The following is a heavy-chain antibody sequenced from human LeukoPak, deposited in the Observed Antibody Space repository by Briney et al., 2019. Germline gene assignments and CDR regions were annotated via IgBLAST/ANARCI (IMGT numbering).Heavy chain of an antibody. Sequence: GASVKVSCKASGYTFTSYDINWVRQATGQGLEWMGWMNPNSGNTGYAQKFQGRVTMTRNSSISTAYMELSSLRSDDTAVYYCARQGGIPAAGTIDYWGQGTLVTVSS. CDR2: MNPNSGNT. J-gene: IGHJ4*02. CDR1: GYTFTSYD. CDR3: ARQGGIPAAGTIDY. D-gene: IGHD6-13*01. V-gene: IGHV1-8*01.